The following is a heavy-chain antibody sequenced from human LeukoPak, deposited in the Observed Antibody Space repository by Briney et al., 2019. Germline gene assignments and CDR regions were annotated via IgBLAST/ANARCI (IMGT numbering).Heavy chain of an antibody. CDR2: IAYDGSRA. Sequence: GGSLRLSCAASGFTFSSYARSWVRQAPGKGLEWVAVIAYDGSRAFYADSVKGRFTISRDNSKNTMSVQMDDLRAEDTAVYYCTRYNNDHFDYWGQGTLVTVSS. J-gene: IGHJ4*02. D-gene: IGHD1-14*01. V-gene: IGHV3-33*08. CDR1: GFTFSSYA. CDR3: TRYNNDHFDY.